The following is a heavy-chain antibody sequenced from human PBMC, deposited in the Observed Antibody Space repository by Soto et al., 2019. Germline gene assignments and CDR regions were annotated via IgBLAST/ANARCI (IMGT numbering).Heavy chain of an antibody. V-gene: IGHV4-4*02. CDR3: AIAAAGKTYYYDSSGDWFDP. D-gene: IGHD3-22*01. J-gene: IGHJ5*02. CDR1: GGSISSSNW. CDR2: IYHSGST. Sequence: ASETLSLTCAVSGGSISSSNWWSWVRQPPGKGLEWIGEIYHSGSTNYNPSLKSRVTISVDKSKNQFSLKLSSVTAADTAVYYCAIAAAGKTYYYDSSGDWFDPWGQGTLVTVSS.